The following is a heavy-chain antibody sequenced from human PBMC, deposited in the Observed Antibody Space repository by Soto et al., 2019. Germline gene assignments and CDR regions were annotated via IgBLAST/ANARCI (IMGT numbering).Heavy chain of an antibody. Sequence: PSETLSLTCAVYGGSFSGYYWSWIRQPPGKGLEWIGEINHSGSTNYNPSLKSRVTISVDTSKNQFSLKLSSVTAADTAVYYCARGFIIAAAGLGSVIAYWGQGTLVPVSS. D-gene: IGHD6-13*01. V-gene: IGHV4-34*01. J-gene: IGHJ4*02. CDR1: GGSFSGYY. CDR2: INHSGST. CDR3: ARGFIIAAAGLGSVIAY.